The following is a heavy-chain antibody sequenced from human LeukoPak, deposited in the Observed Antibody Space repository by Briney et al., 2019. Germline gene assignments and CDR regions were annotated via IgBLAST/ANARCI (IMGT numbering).Heavy chain of an antibody. CDR1: GYAFTSYY. Sequence: ASVKVSCKASGYAFTSYYMHWVRQAPGQGLEWMGIINPSGGSTTYAQKFQGRVTLTSDTSTSTVYMDLSGLRFDDTAVCYCAREVGATGNDWFDPWGQGTLVTVSS. D-gene: IGHD1-26*01. CDR2: INPSGGST. V-gene: IGHV1-46*01. CDR3: AREVGATGNDWFDP. J-gene: IGHJ5*02.